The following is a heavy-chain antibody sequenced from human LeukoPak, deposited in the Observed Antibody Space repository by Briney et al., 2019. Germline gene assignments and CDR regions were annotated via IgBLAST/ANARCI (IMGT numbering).Heavy chain of an antibody. Sequence: ASVKVSCKVSGYTLTELSMHWVRQAPGKGLEWMGGFDPEDGETIYAQKIQGRVTMTEDTSTDTAYMELSSLRSEDTAVYYCATDIAFCGGDCYQAGWGQGTLVTVSS. J-gene: IGHJ4*02. CDR2: FDPEDGET. CDR3: ATDIAFCGGDCYQAG. CDR1: GYTLTELS. D-gene: IGHD2-21*02. V-gene: IGHV1-24*01.